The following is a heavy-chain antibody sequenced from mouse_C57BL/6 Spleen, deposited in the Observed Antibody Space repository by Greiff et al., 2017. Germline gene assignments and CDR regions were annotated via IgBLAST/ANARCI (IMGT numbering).Heavy chain of an antibody. Sequence: VQLQQSGPELVKPGASVKISCKASGYAFSSSWMHWVKQRPGTGLEWIGRLYPGDGDTNYNGKFKGKATLTADKSSSKAYMQLSSLTSEDSAVYVYSPTVEAPYYFDYWGQGTTLTVSS. CDR3: SPTVEAPYYFDY. D-gene: IGHD1-1*01. V-gene: IGHV1-82*01. CDR2: LYPGDGDT. J-gene: IGHJ2*01. CDR1: GYAFSSSW.